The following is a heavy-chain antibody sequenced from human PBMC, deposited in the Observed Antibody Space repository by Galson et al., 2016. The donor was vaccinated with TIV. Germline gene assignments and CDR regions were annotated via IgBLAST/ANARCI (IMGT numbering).Heavy chain of an antibody. D-gene: IGHD4-17*01. CDR2: IYYSGTT. CDR3: ARDKNAYGVDAFDI. Sequence: LSLTCTVSGDPINSGGYYWSWLRQQPGKGLEWIGYIYYSGTTQYNPSLTSRVTISVDTSKTQFSLNLSSVTAADTAWYDCARDKNAYGVDAFDIWGQGTMVIVSS. CDR1: GDPINSGGYY. J-gene: IGHJ3*02. V-gene: IGHV4-31*03.